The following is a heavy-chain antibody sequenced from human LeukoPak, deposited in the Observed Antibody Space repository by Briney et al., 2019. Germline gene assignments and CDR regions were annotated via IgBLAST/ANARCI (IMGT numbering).Heavy chain of an antibody. CDR2: IWSDGNNR. CDR1: GFTFKNYG. Sequence: PGESLRLSCAASGFTFKNYGMHWVRQATGKGLEWVSFIWSDGNNRFYADSVKGRFTISRDNSKNMLYLQMDTLRAEDTALYYCAKDPGASVSGFHMDVWGKGTTVIVSS. J-gene: IGHJ6*03. D-gene: IGHD2-8*02. V-gene: IGHV3-30*02. CDR3: AKDPGASVSGFHMDV.